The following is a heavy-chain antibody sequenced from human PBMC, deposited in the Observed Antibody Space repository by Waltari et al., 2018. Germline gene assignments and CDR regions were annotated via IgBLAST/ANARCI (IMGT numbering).Heavy chain of an antibody. D-gene: IGHD2-2*01. J-gene: IGHJ4*02. Sequence: QVQLQESGPGLVKPSGTLSLTCAVSGDSLSSNYWWSWVRQSPGKGLEWIGQVHHSGGTSYNPSIRSRVTISVDKSKNQFSLNLNSVTAADTAVYYCAGDRAIGLFFDYWGQGTLVTVSS. CDR2: VHHSGGT. CDR3: AGDRAIGLFFDY. V-gene: IGHV4-4*02. CDR1: GDSLSSNYW.